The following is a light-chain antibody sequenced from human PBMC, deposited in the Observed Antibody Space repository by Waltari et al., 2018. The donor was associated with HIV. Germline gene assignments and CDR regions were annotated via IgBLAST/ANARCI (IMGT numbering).Light chain of an antibody. CDR3: SSYTPSHSLV. J-gene: IGLJ3*02. V-gene: IGLV2-14*01. CDR1: VTDIDIYKF. Sequence: HSALTQPASVSGSPGQSITISCSGTVTDIDIYKFVSWYRQYPGLAPQLVRYGFSRRPSWVSLRFSGSKAGDTASLTISGLEAEDEADYYCSSYTPSHSLVFGGGTKLTVL. CDR2: GFS.